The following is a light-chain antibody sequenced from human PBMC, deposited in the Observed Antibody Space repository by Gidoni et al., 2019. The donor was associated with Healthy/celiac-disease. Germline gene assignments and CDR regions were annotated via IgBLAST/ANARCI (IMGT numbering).Light chain of an antibody. V-gene: IGKV3-20*01. J-gene: IGKJ5*01. CDR1: QSVSSSY. CDR2: GAS. CDR3: QQYGSSPLIT. Sequence: TLSLSPGERATLSCRASQSVSSSYLAWYQQKPGQAPRLLIYGASSRATGIPDRFSGSGSGTDFTLTISRLEPEDVAVYYCQQYGSSPLITFGQGTRLEIK.